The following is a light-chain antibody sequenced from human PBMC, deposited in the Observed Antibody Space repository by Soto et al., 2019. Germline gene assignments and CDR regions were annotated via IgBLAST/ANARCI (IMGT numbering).Light chain of an antibody. J-gene: IGKJ2*01. Sequence: EIVMTQSPATLSVSPGERATLSCSASQSFSSNLAWYQQKPGQAPRLLIYGASTSATGITARFSGSGSGTEFTLPIRSLKYEDFVVNYCAQYHNWPSYTFGQGTKLEIK. CDR3: AQYHNWPSYT. CDR1: QSFSSN. CDR2: GAS. V-gene: IGKV3-15*01.